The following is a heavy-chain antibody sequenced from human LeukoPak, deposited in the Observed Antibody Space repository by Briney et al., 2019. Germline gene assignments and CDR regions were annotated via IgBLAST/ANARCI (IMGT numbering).Heavy chain of an antibody. CDR1: GFTFSSYW. J-gene: IGHJ4*02. V-gene: IGHV3-74*01. CDR2: INSDGSST. D-gene: IGHD3-16*01. Sequence: GGSLRLSCAASGFTFSSYWMHWVRQAPGKGLVWVSRINSDGSSTSYADSVKGRFTISRDNAKNTLYLQMNSLRAEDTAVYYWVVLGSAHHTPDYWGQGTLVTVSA. CDR3: VVLGSAHHTPDY.